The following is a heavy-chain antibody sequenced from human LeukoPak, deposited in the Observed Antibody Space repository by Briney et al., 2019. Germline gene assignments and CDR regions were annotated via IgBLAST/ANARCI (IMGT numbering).Heavy chain of an antibody. Sequence: GGSLRLSCAASGFTFSSYSMNWVRQAPGKGLEWVSSISSSSSYIYYADSVKGRFTISRDNAKNSLYLQMNSLRAEDTAVYYCARDRVGATGDWFDPWGQGTLVTVSS. CDR1: GFTFSSYS. CDR3: ARDRVGATGDWFDP. V-gene: IGHV3-21*01. CDR2: ISSSSSYI. J-gene: IGHJ5*02. D-gene: IGHD1-26*01.